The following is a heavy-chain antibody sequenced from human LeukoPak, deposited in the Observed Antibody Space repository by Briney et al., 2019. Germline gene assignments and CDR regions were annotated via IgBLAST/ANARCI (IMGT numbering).Heavy chain of an antibody. Sequence: GGSLRPSCAASGFSFSSSYMSWVRQAPGKGLEWVANIKQDGSEKYYVDSAKGRFTISRDNAKNSLFLQINSLKAEDTAVYFCAREKSGSFPRVVFDLWGQGALVTVSS. CDR2: IKQDGSEK. V-gene: IGHV3-7*01. CDR1: GFSFSSSY. J-gene: IGHJ4*02. D-gene: IGHD1-26*01. CDR3: AREKSGSFPRVVFDL.